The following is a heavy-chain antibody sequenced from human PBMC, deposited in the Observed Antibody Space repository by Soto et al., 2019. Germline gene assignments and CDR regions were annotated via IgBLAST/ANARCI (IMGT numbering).Heavy chain of an antibody. Sequence: SETLSLTCTVSGGSISSDYWSWIRQPPGKGLEWIGYIYYSGSTNYNPSLKSRVTISVDTSKNQFSLKLSSVTAADTAVYYCARANYDFWSGLHQGGMDVWGQGTTVTVSS. D-gene: IGHD3-3*01. J-gene: IGHJ6*02. CDR1: GGSISSDY. V-gene: IGHV4-59*01. CDR3: ARANYDFWSGLHQGGMDV. CDR2: IYYSGST.